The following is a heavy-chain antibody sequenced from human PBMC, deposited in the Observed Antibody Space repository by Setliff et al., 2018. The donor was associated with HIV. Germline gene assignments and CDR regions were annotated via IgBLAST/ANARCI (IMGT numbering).Heavy chain of an antibody. Sequence: SVKVSCKSSGGTFSSYAISWVRQAPGQGLEWMGGIIPILGSANYAQKFQGRVTITADKSTSTAYMELSSLRSEDTAVYYCARRAGHTNYFYYMDVWGKGTTVTVS. V-gene: IGHV1-69*10. D-gene: IGHD6-19*01. CDR2: IIPILGSA. J-gene: IGHJ6*03. CDR1: GGTFSSYA. CDR3: ARRAGHTNYFYYMDV.